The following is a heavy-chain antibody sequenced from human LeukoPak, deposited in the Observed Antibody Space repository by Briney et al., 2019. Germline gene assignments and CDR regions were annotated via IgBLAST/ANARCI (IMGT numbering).Heavy chain of an antibody. CDR1: GGSISSYY. V-gene: IGHV4-59*01. CDR3: AGGRRDAYNYNY. D-gene: IGHD5-24*01. Sequence: SETLSLTCTVSGGSISSYYWSWIRQPPWKGLEWIGYIYYSGSTIYNPSLKSRVTISVDTSKNQFSLKLSSVTAADTAVYYCAGGRRDAYNYNYWGQGTLVTVSS. J-gene: IGHJ4*02. CDR2: IYYSGST.